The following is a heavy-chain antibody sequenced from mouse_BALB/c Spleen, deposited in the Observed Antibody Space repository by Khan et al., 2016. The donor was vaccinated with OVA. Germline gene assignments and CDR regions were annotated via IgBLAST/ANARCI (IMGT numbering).Heavy chain of an antibody. CDR2: ISYSGNT. CDR1: GYSITSEFA. Sequence: VQLKESGPGLVKPSQSLSLTCTVTGYSITSEFAWNWIRQFPGNKLEWMGYISYSGNTRYNPSLKSLISITRDTSRNQFFLQLNSVTTEDTATYVCERKDCYDYDPFHYWGQGTLVTVSA. J-gene: IGHJ3*01. CDR3: ERKDCYDYDPFHY. V-gene: IGHV3-2*02. D-gene: IGHD2-4*01.